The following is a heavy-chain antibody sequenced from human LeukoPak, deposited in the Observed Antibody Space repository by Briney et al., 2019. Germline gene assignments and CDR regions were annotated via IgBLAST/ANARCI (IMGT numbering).Heavy chain of an antibody. CDR3: ARRSTVAGRGRFDP. V-gene: IGHV4-39*01. CDR2: VHHSGST. J-gene: IGHJ5*02. Sequence: SETLSLTCTVSGGSIRSTGYYWGWIRQPPGKGLEWLGSVHHSGSTYDNPSLKSRVTISVDTSKNQFSLKLISVTAADTAVYYCARRSTVAGRGRFDPWGQGTLVTVSS. D-gene: IGHD6-19*01. CDR1: GGSIRSTGYY.